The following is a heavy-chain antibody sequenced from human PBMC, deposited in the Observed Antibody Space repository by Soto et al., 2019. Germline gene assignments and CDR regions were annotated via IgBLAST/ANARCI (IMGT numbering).Heavy chain of an antibody. CDR1: GGSISSSSYY. D-gene: IGHD6-19*01. CDR2: IYYSGST. Sequence: TSETLSLTCTVSGGSISSSSYYWGWIRQPPGKGLEWIGSIYYSGSTYYNPSLKSRVTISVDTSKNQFSLKLSSVTAADTAVYYCARHVVIAVSAPTTFEYLGQGTLVTVSS. CDR3: ARHVVIAVSAPTTFEY. V-gene: IGHV4-39*01. J-gene: IGHJ4*02.